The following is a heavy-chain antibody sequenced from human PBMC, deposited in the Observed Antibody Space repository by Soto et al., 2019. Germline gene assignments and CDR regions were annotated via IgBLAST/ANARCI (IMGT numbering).Heavy chain of an antibody. V-gene: IGHV4-31*03. CDR3: ARGVIAAAAPPAY. J-gene: IGHJ4*02. D-gene: IGHD6-13*01. CDR2: IYYSGST. Sequence: QVQLQESGPGLVKPSQTLSLTCTVSGGSISSGVYYWSWIRQHPGKGLEWIGDIYYSGSTYYNPSLKSRVTISVDTSKNQFSLKLSSVTAADTAVYYGARGVIAAAAPPAYWGQGTLVTVSS. CDR1: GGSISSGVYY.